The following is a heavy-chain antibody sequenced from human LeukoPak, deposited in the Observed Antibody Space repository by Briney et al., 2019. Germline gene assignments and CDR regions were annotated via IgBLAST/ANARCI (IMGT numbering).Heavy chain of an antibody. V-gene: IGHV4-30-4*01. J-gene: IGHJ4*02. Sequence: SQTLSLTCTVSGGSISSGDYYWSWIRQPPGKGLEWIGYIYYSGSTHYNPSLKSRVTISVDTSKNQFSLKLSSVTAADTAVYYCARVVITGDFDYWGQGTLVTVSS. CDR2: IYYSGST. CDR3: ARVVITGDFDY. D-gene: IGHD3-22*01. CDR1: GGSISSGDYY.